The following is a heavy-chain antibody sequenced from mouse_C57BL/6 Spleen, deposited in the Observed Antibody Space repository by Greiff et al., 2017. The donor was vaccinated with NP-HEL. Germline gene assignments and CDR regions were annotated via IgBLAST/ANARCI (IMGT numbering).Heavy chain of an antibody. CDR3: TRCGYTLYYAMDY. V-gene: IGHV5-4*03. CDR2: ISDGGSYT. Sequence: EVMLVESGGGLVKPGGSLKLSCAASGFTFSSYAMSWVRQTPEKRLEWVATISDGGSYTYYPDNVKGRFTISRDNAKNNLYLQMSHLKSEDTAMYYCTRCGYTLYYAMDYWGQGTSVTVSS. D-gene: IGHD2-2*01. J-gene: IGHJ4*01. CDR1: GFTFSSYA.